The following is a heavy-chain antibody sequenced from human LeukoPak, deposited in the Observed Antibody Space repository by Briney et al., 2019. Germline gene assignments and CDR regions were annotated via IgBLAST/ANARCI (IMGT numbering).Heavy chain of an antibody. D-gene: IGHD2-15*01. CDR1: GFTFTSSA. CDR2: IVVGSGNT. CDR3: AADLGGYGYYYYGMDV. J-gene: IGHJ6*02. Sequence: ASVEVSCKASGFTFTSSAMQWVRQARGQRLEWIGWIVVGSGNTNYAQKFQERVTITRDMSTGTAYMELSSLRSEDTAAYYCAADLGGYGYYYYGMDVWGQGTTVTVSS. V-gene: IGHV1-58*02.